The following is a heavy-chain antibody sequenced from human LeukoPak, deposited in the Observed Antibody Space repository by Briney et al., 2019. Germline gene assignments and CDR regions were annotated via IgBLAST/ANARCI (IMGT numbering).Heavy chain of an antibody. CDR2: IKQDGSEK. V-gene: IGHV3-7*01. J-gene: IGHJ3*02. CDR3: ARGASYYYDSSGYDAFDI. Sequence: GGSLRLSCAASGFTFSSHWMTWVRQAPGKGLEWVANIKQDGSEKYYVDSVKGRFTISRDNSKNTLYLQMNSLRAEDTAVYYCARGASYYYDSSGYDAFDIWGQGTMVTVSS. D-gene: IGHD3-22*01. CDR1: GFTFSSHW.